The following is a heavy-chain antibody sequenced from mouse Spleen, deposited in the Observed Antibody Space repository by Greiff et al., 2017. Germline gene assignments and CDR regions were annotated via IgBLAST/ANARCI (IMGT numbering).Heavy chain of an antibody. V-gene: IGHV1-55*01. Sequence: QVQLQQPGAELVKPGASVKMSCKASGYTFTSYWITWVKQRPGQGLEWIGDIYPGSGSTNYNEKFKSKATLTVDTSSSTAYMQLSSLTSEDSAVYYCARREYSNYNFDYWGQGTTLTVSS. CDR1: GYTFTSYW. CDR3: ARREYSNYNFDY. D-gene: IGHD2-5*01. CDR2: IYPGSGST. J-gene: IGHJ2*01.